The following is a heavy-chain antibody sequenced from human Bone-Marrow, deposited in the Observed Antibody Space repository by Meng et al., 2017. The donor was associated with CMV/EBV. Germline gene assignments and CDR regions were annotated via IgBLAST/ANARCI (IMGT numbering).Heavy chain of an antibody. D-gene: IGHD6-19*01. CDR1: GFTFSSYG. CDR2: IRYDGSNK. J-gene: IGHJ4*02. CDR3: ARGIRGWYYFDS. V-gene: IGHV3-30*02. Sequence: GESLKISCAASGFTFSSYGMHWVRQAPGKGLEWVAFIRYDGSNKYYADSVKGRFTISRDNSKNTLYLQMNSLRAEDTAVYFWARGIRGWYYFDSWGQGTLVTVSS.